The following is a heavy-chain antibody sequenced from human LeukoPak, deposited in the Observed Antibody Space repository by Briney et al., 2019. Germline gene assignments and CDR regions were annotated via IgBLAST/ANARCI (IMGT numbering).Heavy chain of an antibody. Sequence: SVKVSCKASGGTFSSYAISWVRQAPGQGLEWMGGIIPIFGTANYAQKFQGRVTITADESTSTAYMELSSLRSEDTAVYYCSYYDSSGYYKSFDYWGQGTLVTASS. V-gene: IGHV1-69*13. CDR1: GGTFSSYA. CDR2: IIPIFGTA. J-gene: IGHJ4*02. CDR3: SYYDSSGYYKSFDY. D-gene: IGHD3-22*01.